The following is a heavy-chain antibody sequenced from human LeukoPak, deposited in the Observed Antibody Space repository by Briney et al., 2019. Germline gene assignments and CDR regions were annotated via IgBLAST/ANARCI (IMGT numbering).Heavy chain of an antibody. D-gene: IGHD1-26*01. CDR1: GFTFSSYN. CDR3: ARRVVGAMPFDY. CDR2: ITTSSSEI. J-gene: IGHJ4*02. Sequence: PGGSLRLSCAASGFTFSSYNMNWVRQAPGKGLEWISYITTSSSEIYYADSVKGRFTISRDNAKNSLYLQMYSLRDEDTAVYYCARRVVGAMPFDYWGQGTLVTVSS. V-gene: IGHV3-48*02.